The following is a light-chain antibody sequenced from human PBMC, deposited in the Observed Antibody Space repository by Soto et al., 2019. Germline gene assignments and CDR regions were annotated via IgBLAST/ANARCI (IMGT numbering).Light chain of an antibody. CDR2: AAS. CDR1: QSIRGY. J-gene: IGKJ4*01. V-gene: IGKV1-39*01. Sequence: DIQMTQSPSSLSASVGDRVTVTCRASQSIRGYLNWYQQKPGEAPKLLIYAASSLHSGVPSRFSGSGSGTDFTLTISSLHTEDFATYSCQQTYRTPLTFGGGTKVEIK. CDR3: QQTYRTPLT.